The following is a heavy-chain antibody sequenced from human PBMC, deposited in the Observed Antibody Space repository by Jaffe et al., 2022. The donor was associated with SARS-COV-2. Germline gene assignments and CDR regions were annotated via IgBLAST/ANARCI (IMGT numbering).Heavy chain of an antibody. CDR3: ARDCSSGWNHDAFDI. V-gene: IGHV3-33*01. D-gene: IGHD6-19*01. CDR1: GFTFSSYG. J-gene: IGHJ3*02. Sequence: QVQLVESGGGVVQPGRSLRLSCAASGFTFSSYGMHWVRQAPGKGLEWVAVIWYDGSNKYYADSVKGRFTISRDNSKNTLYLQMNSLRAEDTAVYYCARDCSSGWNHDAFDIWGQGTMVTVSS. CDR2: IWYDGSNK.